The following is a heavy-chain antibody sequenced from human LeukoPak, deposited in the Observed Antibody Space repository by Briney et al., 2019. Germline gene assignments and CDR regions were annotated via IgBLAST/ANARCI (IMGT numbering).Heavy chain of an antibody. CDR3: ARTMVRGVKYLGY. V-gene: IGHV3-11*01. D-gene: IGHD3-10*01. J-gene: IGHJ4*02. CDR2: ISSSSSTI. Sequence: KPGGSLRLSCAASGFTFSDYYMSWIRQAPGKGLEWVSYISSSSSTIYYADSVKGRFTISRDNAKNSLYLQMNSPRAEDTAVYYCARTMVRGVKYLGYWGQGTLVTVSS. CDR1: GFTFSDYY.